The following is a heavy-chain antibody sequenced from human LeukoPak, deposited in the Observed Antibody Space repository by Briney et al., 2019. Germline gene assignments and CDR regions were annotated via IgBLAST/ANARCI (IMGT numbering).Heavy chain of an antibody. CDR3: ARKSEEYYFDY. CDR2: IYYSGST. J-gene: IGHJ4*02. V-gene: IGHV4-39*07. D-gene: IGHD3-10*01. CDR1: GGSISSSSYY. Sequence: SETLSLTCTVSGGSISSSSYYWGWIRQPPGKGLEWIGSIYYSGSTYYNPSLKSRVTISVDTSKNQFSLKLSSVTAADTAVYYCARKSEEYYFDYWGQGTLVTVSS.